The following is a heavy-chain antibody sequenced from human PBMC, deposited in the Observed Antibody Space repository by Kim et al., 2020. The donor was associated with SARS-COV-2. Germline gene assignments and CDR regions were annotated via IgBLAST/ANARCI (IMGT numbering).Heavy chain of an antibody. CDR3: ARDPGGRYVDY. V-gene: IGHV4-30-4*01. CDR1: GYSFSSVAYY. Sequence: SETLSLTCAVSGYSFSSVAYYWGWIRRPPGRGLEWIGYISYSGSNYFNPSLQSRVTMSVDTSKTQFSLDLSSVTAADTAVYFCARDPGGRYVDYCGEGAL. CDR2: ISYSGSN. D-gene: IGHD3-16*01. J-gene: IGHJ4*02.